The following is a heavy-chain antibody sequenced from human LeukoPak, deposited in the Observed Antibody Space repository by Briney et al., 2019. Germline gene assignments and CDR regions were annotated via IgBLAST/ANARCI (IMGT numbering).Heavy chain of an antibody. J-gene: IGHJ3*02. D-gene: IGHD2-21*02. V-gene: IGHV4-30-2*01. Sequence: PSQTLSLTCAVSGGSISSGSYSWSWLRQPPGQGLEWIGYIYHSGSTYYNPSLKSRVTISVDRSKNQFSLKLSSVTAADTAVYYCARAPFTPSVTLGAFDIWGQGTMVTVSS. CDR1: GGSISSGSYS. CDR3: ARAPFTPSVTLGAFDI. CDR2: IYHSGST.